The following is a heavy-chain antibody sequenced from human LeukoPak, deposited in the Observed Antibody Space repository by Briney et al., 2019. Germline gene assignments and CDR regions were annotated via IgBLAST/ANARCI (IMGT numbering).Heavy chain of an antibody. V-gene: IGHV1-8*02. CDR1: GYTFTGYY. CDR2: MNPNSGNT. D-gene: IGHD1-26*01. Sequence: ASVKVSCKASGYTFTGYYMHWVRQAPGQGLEWTGWMNPNSGNTHYAQKFQGRVTMTRNTSISTAYMELSSLRSEDTAVYFCARDDIVGAPVRFDPWGQGTLVTVSS. CDR3: ARDDIVGAPVRFDP. J-gene: IGHJ5*02.